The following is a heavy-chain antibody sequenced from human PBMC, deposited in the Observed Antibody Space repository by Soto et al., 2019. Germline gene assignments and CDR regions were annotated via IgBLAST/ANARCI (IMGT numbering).Heavy chain of an antibody. CDR2: IYYSGIT. Sequence: PSETLSLTCTVSGVSISNSSYYWGWIRRPPGKGLEWIGTIYYSGITYYNPSLKSRVTISVDTSKNQFYLKLTSVTAADSAVYYCARHGSNWGQGALVTVSS. CDR1: GVSISNSSYY. V-gene: IGHV4-39*01. CDR3: ARHGSN. J-gene: IGHJ4*02.